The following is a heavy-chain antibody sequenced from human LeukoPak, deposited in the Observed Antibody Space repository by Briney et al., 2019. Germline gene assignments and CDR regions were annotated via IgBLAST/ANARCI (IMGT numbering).Heavy chain of an antibody. CDR1: GRSISSYY. CDR2: IYYSGTT. CDR3: ARSYDTDAYHNNWFDP. D-gene: IGHD3-16*01. Sequence: SETLSLTCSVTGRSISSYYWRWIRQSPGKGLELICYIYYSGTTNYNPSLKSRVTISVDTSRQQFSLKLSSVTAADTAVYYCARSYDTDAYHNNWFDPWGQGTLVTVSS. V-gene: IGHV4-59*08. J-gene: IGHJ5*02.